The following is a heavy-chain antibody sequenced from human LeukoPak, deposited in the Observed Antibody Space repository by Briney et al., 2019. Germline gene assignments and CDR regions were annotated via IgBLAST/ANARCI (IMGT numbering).Heavy chain of an antibody. J-gene: IGHJ6*02. CDR1: RFSFSSYF. CDR3: ARDLVGSSGWSLDPGGMDV. Sequence: GGALRVSCARSRFSFSSYFLRWVRQAPRKGLEWVAVICYDGRNKQYADAVKGRFTISRDNYKNTLYLQMNSLRAEETAVYYCARDLVGSSGWSLDPGGMDVWGQGTTVTVSS. CDR2: ICYDGRNK. D-gene: IGHD6-19*01. V-gene: IGHV3-33*01.